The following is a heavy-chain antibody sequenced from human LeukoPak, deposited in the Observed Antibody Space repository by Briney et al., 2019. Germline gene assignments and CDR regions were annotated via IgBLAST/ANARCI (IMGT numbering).Heavy chain of an antibody. CDR1: GGSISTYY. CDR3: ARRRTTGLSGYMDV. J-gene: IGHJ6*03. CDR2: IDYSGST. Sequence: SETPSLTCAVSGGSISTYYWSWIRQPPGKGPEWIGDIDYSGSTNYNPSLKGRVTISVGTSKNQFSLNLTSVTAADTAVYYCARRRTTGLSGYMDVWGKGTTVTVSS. D-gene: IGHD2-2*01. V-gene: IGHV4-59*08.